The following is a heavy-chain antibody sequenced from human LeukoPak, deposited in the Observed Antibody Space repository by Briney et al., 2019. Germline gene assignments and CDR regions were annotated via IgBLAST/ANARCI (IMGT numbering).Heavy chain of an antibody. CDR2: INPDGRDT. CDR1: GFTFNSCW. V-gene: IGHV3-7*01. D-gene: IGHD2-21*02. CDR3: ATWGDTTAEYFQR. Sequence: GGSLRLSCVVSGFTFNSCWMNWVRQAPGRGLEWVAHINPDGRDTYYVDSVKGRFTISRDNAQNSMYLQMNSLRVEDTAVYYCATWGDTTAEYFQRWGQGTLVTVSS. J-gene: IGHJ1*01.